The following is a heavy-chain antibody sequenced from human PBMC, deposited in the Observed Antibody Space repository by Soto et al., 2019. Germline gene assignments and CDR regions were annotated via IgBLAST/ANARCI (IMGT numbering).Heavy chain of an antibody. CDR3: AGMVAAFPLVDYYYYYMDV. Sequence: SETLPLTCSVSGGSISSYYWSWIRQPPGKGLEWIGYIYYSGSTNYNPSLKSRVTISVDTSKNQFSLKLSSVTAADTAVYYCAGMVAAFPLVDYYYYYMDVWGKGTTVTVSS. D-gene: IGHD2-15*01. CDR1: GGSISSYY. CDR2: IYYSGST. V-gene: IGHV4-59*01. J-gene: IGHJ6*03.